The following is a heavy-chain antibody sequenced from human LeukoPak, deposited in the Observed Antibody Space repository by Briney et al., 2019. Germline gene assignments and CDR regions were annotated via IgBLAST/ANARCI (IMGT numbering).Heavy chain of an antibody. CDR3: ARTTMVRGTYYMDV. J-gene: IGHJ6*03. D-gene: IGHD3-10*01. V-gene: IGHV4-59*01. CDR2: IYYSGST. Sequence: PSETLSLTCTVSGGSISSYYWSWIRQPPGRGLEWIGYIYYSGSTNYNPSLKSRVTISVDTSKNQFSLKLSSVTAADTAVYYCARTTMVRGTYYMDVWGKGTTVTISS. CDR1: GGSISSYY.